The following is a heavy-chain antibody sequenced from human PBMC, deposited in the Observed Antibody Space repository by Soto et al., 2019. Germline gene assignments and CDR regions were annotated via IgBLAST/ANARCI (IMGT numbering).Heavy chain of an antibody. CDR3: ARVPTP. J-gene: IGHJ5*02. CDR1: GGSISSGGYS. V-gene: IGHV4-30-2*01. Sequence: SETLSLTCAVSGGSISSGGYSWSWIRQPPGKGLKWIGYIYYDGRTYYNPSLRSRITISVDTSKNQFSLKLNSMTAADTAVYYCARVPTPWGQGTLVTVSS. CDR2: IYYDGRT.